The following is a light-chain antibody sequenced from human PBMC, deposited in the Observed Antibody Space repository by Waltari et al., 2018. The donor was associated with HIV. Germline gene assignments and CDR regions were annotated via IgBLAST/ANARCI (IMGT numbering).Light chain of an antibody. J-gene: IGLJ1*01. CDR3: AAWDDSLRGAYV. CDR2: RNN. V-gene: IGLV1-47*01. CDR1: SSNIGSNY. Sequence: QSVLTQPPSASGTPGQRVTISCSGASSNIGSNYVYCYQQLPGTAPKLLIHRNNQRPSGVPDRFSGSKSGTSASLAISGLRSEDEADYYCAAWDDSLRGAYVFGAGTKVAVL.